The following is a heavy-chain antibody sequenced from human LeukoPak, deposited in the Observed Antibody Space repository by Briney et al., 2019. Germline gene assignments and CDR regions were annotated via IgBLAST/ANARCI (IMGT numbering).Heavy chain of an antibody. V-gene: IGHV1-18*01. J-gene: IGHJ4*02. CDR2: ISAYNGNT. Sequence: GASVKVSCKASGYTFTSYGISWVRQAPGQGLEWMGWISAYNGNTNYAQKLQGRVTMTTDTSTSTAYMELRSLRSDDTAVYYCARVNPQYYGSGSYPDYWGQGTLVTVSS. D-gene: IGHD3-10*01. CDR1: GYTFTSYG. CDR3: ARVNPQYYGSGSYPDY.